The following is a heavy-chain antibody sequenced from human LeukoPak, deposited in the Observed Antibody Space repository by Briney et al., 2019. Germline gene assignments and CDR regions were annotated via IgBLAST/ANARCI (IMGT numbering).Heavy chain of an antibody. V-gene: IGHV3-9*01. D-gene: IGHD3-22*01. CDR1: GFTFDDYA. Sequence: GGSLRLSCAASGFTFDDYAMHWVRQAPGRGLEWVSGISWNSGSIGYADSVKGRFTISRDNSKNTLYLQMNSLRAEDTAVYYCARELGSSGYLLEGGPFDYWGQGTLVTVSS. CDR2: ISWNSGSI. J-gene: IGHJ4*02. CDR3: ARELGSSGYLLEGGPFDY.